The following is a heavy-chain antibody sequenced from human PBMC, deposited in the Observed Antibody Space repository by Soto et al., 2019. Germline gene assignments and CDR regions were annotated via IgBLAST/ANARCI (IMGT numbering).Heavy chain of an antibody. CDR2: ISGRGGST. CDR1: GFTFSSYA. Sequence: EVLLLESGGGLVQPGGSLRLSCAASGFTFSSYAMSWVRQAPGKGLEWVSAISGRGGSTYYADSVKGRFTISRDNSKNTLYLQMNSLRAEDTAVYYCAKASIALADTFDYWGQGTLVTVSS. CDR3: AKASIALADTFDY. J-gene: IGHJ4*02. D-gene: IGHD6-19*01. V-gene: IGHV3-23*01.